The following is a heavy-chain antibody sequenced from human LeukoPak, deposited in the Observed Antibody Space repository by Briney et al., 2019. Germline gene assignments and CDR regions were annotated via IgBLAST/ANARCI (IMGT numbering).Heavy chain of an antibody. D-gene: IGHD3-16*01. CDR3: ARGDYYAGGGRSWFDP. CDR2: IYHNGTP. J-gene: IGHJ5*02. V-gene: IGHV4-4*02. CDR1: VGSISSGNW. Sequence: PSGTLSLTCGVSVGSISSGNWWSWVRQSPGKGLEWIGEIYHNGTPNYNPSLKSRVTISADTFKNHFSLKLTSVTAADTAVYYCARGDYYAGGGRSWFDPWGQGTLVAVSS.